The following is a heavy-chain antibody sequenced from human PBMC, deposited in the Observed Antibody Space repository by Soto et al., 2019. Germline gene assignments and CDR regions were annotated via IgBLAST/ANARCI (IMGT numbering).Heavy chain of an antibody. D-gene: IGHD2-15*01. CDR1: GYTFTSYY. CDR2: INPSGGST. CDR3: ASGYLVAVVAAIQYYYYYGMDV. V-gene: IGHV1-46*01. J-gene: IGHJ6*02. Sequence: ASVEVSCKASGYTFTSYYMHWVRQAPGQRLEWMGIINPSGGSTSYAQKFQGRVTMTRDTSTSTVYMELSSLRSEDTAVYYCASGYLVAVVAAIQYYYYYGMDVWGQGTTVTVSS.